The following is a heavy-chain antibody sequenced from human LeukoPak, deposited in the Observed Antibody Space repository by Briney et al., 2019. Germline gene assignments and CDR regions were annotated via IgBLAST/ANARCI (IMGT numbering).Heavy chain of an antibody. Sequence: PSETLSLTCTVSGGSISSYYWNWIRQPPGKGLEWIGYIFYSGITNYDPSLKSRVTISVDTSKKQFSLKLTSVTAADTAVYYCARDSGSYPHWFAPWGQGTLVTASS. CDR3: ARDSGSYPHWFAP. D-gene: IGHD1-26*01. CDR2: IFYSGIT. V-gene: IGHV4-59*01. CDR1: GGSISSYY. J-gene: IGHJ5*02.